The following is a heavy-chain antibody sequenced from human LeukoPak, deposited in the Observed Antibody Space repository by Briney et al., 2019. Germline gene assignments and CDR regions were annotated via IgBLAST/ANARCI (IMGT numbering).Heavy chain of an antibody. CDR2: IYYSGST. CDR3: ARHVGYGNNWFDP. Sequence: NPSETLSLTCTVSGGSISSYYWSWIREPPGKGLEWIGYIYYSGSTNYNPSLKSRVTISVDTSKNQFSLKLRSLTAADTAVYYCARHVGYGNNWFDPWGQGTLVTVSS. V-gene: IGHV4-59*08. J-gene: IGHJ5*02. D-gene: IGHD5-18*01. CDR1: GGSISSYY.